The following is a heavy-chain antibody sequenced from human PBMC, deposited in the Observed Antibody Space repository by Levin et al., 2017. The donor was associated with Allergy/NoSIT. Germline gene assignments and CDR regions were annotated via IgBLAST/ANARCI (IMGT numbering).Heavy chain of an antibody. CDR2: IKQDGSEK. V-gene: IGHV3-7*03. J-gene: IGHJ6*02. D-gene: IGHD6-13*01. Sequence: ASVKVSCAASGFTFSTSWMSWVRQAPGKGLEWVANIKQDGSEKDYVDSVKGRFTISRDNGKNSLYLQMNSLRAEDTAVYYCASSSWSYYYGMDVWGQGTTVTVS. CDR1: GFTFSTSW. CDR3: ASSSWSYYYGMDV.